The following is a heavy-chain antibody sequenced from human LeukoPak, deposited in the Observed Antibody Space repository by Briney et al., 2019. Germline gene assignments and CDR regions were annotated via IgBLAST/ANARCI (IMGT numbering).Heavy chain of an antibody. J-gene: IGHJ6*02. D-gene: IGHD1-14*01. CDR2: ISYDGSNK. CDR3: ARDIAEHGMDV. CDR1: GFTFSSYA. Sequence: GGSLRLSCAASGFTFSSYAMHWVRQAPGKGLEWVAVISYDGSNKYYADSVKGRFTISRDNSKNTLYLQMNSLRAEDTAVYYCARDIAEHGMDVWGQGTTVTVSS. V-gene: IGHV3-30-3*01.